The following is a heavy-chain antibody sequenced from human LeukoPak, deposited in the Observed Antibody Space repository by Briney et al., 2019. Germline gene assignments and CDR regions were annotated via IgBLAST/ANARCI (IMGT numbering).Heavy chain of an antibody. V-gene: IGHV1-18*01. D-gene: IGHD2-2*01. J-gene: IGHJ5*02. CDR1: GYTFTSYG. CDR2: ISAYNGNT. Sequence: ASVKVSCKASGYTFTSYGISWVRQAPGQGLEWMGWISAYNGNTNYAQKLQGRATMTTDTSTSTAYMELRSLRSDDTAVYYCASVVVVPAAGARWFDPWGQGTLVTVSS. CDR3: ASVVVVPAAGARWFDP.